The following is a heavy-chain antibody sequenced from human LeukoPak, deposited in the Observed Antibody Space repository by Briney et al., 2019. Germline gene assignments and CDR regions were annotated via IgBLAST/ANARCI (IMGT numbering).Heavy chain of an antibody. J-gene: IGHJ5*02. Sequence: LEWMGIIYPGDSDTRYSPSFQGQVTISADKSISTAYLQWSSLKASDTAMYYCARLENWFDPWGQGTLVTVSS. V-gene: IGHV5-51*01. CDR3: ARLENWFDP. CDR2: IYPGDSDT.